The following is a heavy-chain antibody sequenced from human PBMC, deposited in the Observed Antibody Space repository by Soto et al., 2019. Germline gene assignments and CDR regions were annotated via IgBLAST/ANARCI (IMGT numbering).Heavy chain of an antibody. CDR1: GGSISSSNW. V-gene: IGHV4-4*02. CDR2: IYHSGST. Sequence: QVQLQESGPGLVKPSGTLSLTCAVSGGSISSSNWWSWVRQPPGKGLEWIGEIYHSGSTNYNPSLKSRVTISVDKSKIQFSLKLSSVTAADTAVYYCARDQYEVVTAAFRTYGMDVWGQGTTVTVSS. J-gene: IGHJ6*02. D-gene: IGHD2-2*01. CDR3: ARDQYEVVTAAFRTYGMDV.